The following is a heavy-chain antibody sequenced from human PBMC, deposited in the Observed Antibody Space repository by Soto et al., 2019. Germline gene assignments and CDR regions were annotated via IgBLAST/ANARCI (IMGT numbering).Heavy chain of an antibody. J-gene: IGHJ4*02. Sequence: GGSLRLSCAASGFTFSNYAMSWVRQAPGKGLEWVSAISGSGESTDYADSVRGRFTISRDNSKNTLDLQMNSLRAEDTAVYYCAKDTYSYGSGSYYNSVGRGEFDSWGQGTLVTVSS. V-gene: IGHV3-23*01. CDR3: AKDTYSYGSGSYYNSVGRGEFDS. CDR2: ISGSGEST. D-gene: IGHD3-10*01. CDR1: GFTFSNYA.